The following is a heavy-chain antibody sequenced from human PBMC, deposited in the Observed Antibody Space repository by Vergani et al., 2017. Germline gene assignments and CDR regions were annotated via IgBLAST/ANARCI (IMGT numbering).Heavy chain of an antibody. D-gene: IGHD2-21*02. J-gene: IGHJ4*02. CDR1: GFTVSSNY. V-gene: IGHV3-23*04. Sequence: EVQLVESGGGLVQPGGSLRLSCAASGFTVSSNYMSWVRQAPGKGLEWVSVISGSGGSTYYADSVKGRFTISRDNSKNTLYLQMNSLRAEDTAVYYCASHDSLDYWGQGTLVTVSS. CDR2: ISGSGGST. CDR3: ASHDSLDY.